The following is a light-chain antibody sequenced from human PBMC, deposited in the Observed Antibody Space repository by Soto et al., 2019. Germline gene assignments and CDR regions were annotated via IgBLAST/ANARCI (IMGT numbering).Light chain of an antibody. V-gene: IGLV2-14*01. CDR2: DVS. CDR3: SSYTSSSTRV. Sequence: SLLAQPASLSGSPWQANTISFTGTSSYVGGYNYVSWYQQHPGKAPKLMIYDVSNRPSGVSNRFSGSKSGNTASLTISGLQAEDEADYYCSSYTSSSTRVFGTGTKVTVL. CDR1: SSYVGGYNY. J-gene: IGLJ1*01.